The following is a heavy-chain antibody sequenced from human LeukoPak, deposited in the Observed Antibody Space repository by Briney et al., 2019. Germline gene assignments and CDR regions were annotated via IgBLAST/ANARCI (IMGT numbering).Heavy chain of an antibody. V-gene: IGHV4-61*01. Sequence: PSETLSLTCTVSGGSVSSGSYYWSWIRQPPGKGLEWIGYIYYSGSTNYNPSLMSRVTISVDTSKNQFSLKLSSVTAADTAVYYCARTVVVVAATIHWFDPWGQGTLVTVSS. D-gene: IGHD2-15*01. CDR1: GGSVSSGSYY. J-gene: IGHJ5*02. CDR3: ARTVVVVAATIHWFDP. CDR2: IYYSGST.